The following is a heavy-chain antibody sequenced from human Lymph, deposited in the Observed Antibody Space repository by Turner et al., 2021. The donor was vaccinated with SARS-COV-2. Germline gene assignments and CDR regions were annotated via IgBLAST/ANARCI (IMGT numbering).Heavy chain of an antibody. V-gene: IGHV4-39*01. Sequence: QLQLQESGPGLVKPSETLSLTCTVTGGSISSSSHYWGWIRQPPGRGLEWIGHIYYSESNYYNPSLKSRVTISVDTSKNQFSLKLSSVTAADTAVYYCARLVRRAEYYFDYWGQGTLVTVSS. CDR2: IYYSESN. CDR1: GGSISSSSHY. D-gene: IGHD3-10*01. CDR3: ARLVRRAEYYFDY. J-gene: IGHJ4*02.